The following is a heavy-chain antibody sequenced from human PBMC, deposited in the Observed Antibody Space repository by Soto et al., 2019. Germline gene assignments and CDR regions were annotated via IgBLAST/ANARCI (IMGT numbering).Heavy chain of an antibody. CDR1: GGTFSSYA. D-gene: IGHD1-26*01. J-gene: IGHJ6*02. Sequence: QVQLVQSGDEVKKPGSSVKVSCKASGGTFSSYAISWVRQAPGQGLEWMGGIIPIFGTANYAQKFQGRVTITADESTSTAYMELSSLRSEDTAVYYCARAGIVGATDYYYGMDVWGQGTTVTVSS. V-gene: IGHV1-69*01. CDR2: IIPIFGTA. CDR3: ARAGIVGATDYYYGMDV.